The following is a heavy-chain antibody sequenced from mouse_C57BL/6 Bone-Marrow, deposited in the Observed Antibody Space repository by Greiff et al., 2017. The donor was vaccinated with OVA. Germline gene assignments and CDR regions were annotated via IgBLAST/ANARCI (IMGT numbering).Heavy chain of an antibody. Sequence: DVKLQESGAELVKPGASVKLSCTASGFNIKDYYMHWVKQRTEQGLEWIGRIDPEDGETKYDPKFKGKATITADTSSNTAYMQLSSLTSEDTAVYYCGLYGNAYYAMDYWGQGTSVTVSS. CDR1: GFNIKDYY. D-gene: IGHD2-1*01. J-gene: IGHJ4*01. CDR2: IDPEDGET. V-gene: IGHV14-2*01. CDR3: GLYGNAYYAMDY.